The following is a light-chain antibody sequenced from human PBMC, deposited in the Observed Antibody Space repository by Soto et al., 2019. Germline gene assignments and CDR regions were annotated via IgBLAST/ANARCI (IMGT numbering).Light chain of an antibody. CDR1: RGSIANNY. J-gene: IGLJ2*01. CDR3: QSYDADFVI. V-gene: IGLV6-57*04. CDR2: ENK. Sequence: NFMLTQPHSVSESPWKTVTISGTRIRGSIANNYVQWYQQRPGSAPTTVIYENKLRPSGGPGRFSGSTDASSNSASLTISGLQTEDEADYYCQSYDADFVIFGGGTK.